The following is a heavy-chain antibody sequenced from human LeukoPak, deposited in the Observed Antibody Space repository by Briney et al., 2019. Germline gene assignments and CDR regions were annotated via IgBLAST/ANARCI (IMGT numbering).Heavy chain of an antibody. Sequence: SETLSLTCTVSGGSISSHYWSLIRQPPGKGLEWIGYIYYNGNTYYNPSLKSRSTISVDTSKNQFSLKLTSVTAADTAVFYCVRDKSRVFDYWGQGTLVTVSS. CDR3: VRDKSRVFDY. J-gene: IGHJ4*02. CDR2: IYYNGNT. V-gene: IGHV4-59*11. CDR1: GGSISSHY. D-gene: IGHD6-6*01.